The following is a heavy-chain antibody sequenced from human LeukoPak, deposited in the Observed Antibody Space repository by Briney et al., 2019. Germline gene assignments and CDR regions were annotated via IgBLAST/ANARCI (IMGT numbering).Heavy chain of an antibody. CDR3: ARDPRVGATPY. D-gene: IGHD1-26*01. V-gene: IGHV4-61*02. J-gene: IGHJ4*02. CDR2: IYTSGST. Sequence: SETLSLTCTVSGGSISSGSYYWSWIRQPAGKGLEWIGRIYTSGSTNYNPSLKARVTIPVDTSKKQCTLKLSSVAAEAPAVYYCARDPRVGATPYWGQGTLVTVSS. CDR1: GGSISSGSYY.